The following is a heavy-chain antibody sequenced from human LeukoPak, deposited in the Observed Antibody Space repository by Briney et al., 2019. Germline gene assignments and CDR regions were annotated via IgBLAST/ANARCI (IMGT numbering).Heavy chain of an antibody. Sequence: ASVKVSYKASGYTFTTAGIHWVRQAPGQRLEWMGWINTDTGNTKFSQKFQDRVTITKDTSASIVYMELNSLRSEDTAVYYCARIPRNWFFDYWGQGTLVTVSS. V-gene: IGHV1-3*04. CDR1: GYTFTTAG. D-gene: IGHD3-9*01. CDR2: INTDTGNT. J-gene: IGHJ4*02. CDR3: ARIPRNWFFDY.